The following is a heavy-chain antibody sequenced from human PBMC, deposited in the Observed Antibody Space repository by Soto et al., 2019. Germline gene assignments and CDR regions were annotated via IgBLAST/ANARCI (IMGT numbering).Heavy chain of an antibody. CDR2: IIPIFGTA. CDR3: ARDPRTVTYDPRSYGMDV. V-gene: IGHV1-69*01. Sequence: QVQLVQSGAEVKKPGSSVKVSCKASGGTFSSYAISWVRQAPGQGLEWMGGIIPIFGTANYAQKFQGRVTITADESTSTAYMELSSLRSEDTAVYYCARDPRTVTYDPRSYGMDVWGQGTTVTVSS. CDR1: GGTFSSYA. D-gene: IGHD4-17*01. J-gene: IGHJ6*02.